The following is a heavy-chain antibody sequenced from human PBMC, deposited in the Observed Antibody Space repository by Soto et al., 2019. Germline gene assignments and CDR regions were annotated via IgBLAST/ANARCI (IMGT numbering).Heavy chain of an antibody. CDR1: GFTFSSYA. CDR3: ARWVTMVRGRPYYYYGMDV. CDR2: ISYDGSNK. Sequence: GGSLRLSCAASGFTFSSYAMHWVRQAPGKGLEWVAVISYDGSNKYYADSVKGRFTISRDNSKNTLYLQMNSLRAEDTAVYYCARWVTMVRGRPYYYYGMDVWGQGTTVTAP. J-gene: IGHJ6*02. V-gene: IGHV3-30-3*01. D-gene: IGHD3-10*01.